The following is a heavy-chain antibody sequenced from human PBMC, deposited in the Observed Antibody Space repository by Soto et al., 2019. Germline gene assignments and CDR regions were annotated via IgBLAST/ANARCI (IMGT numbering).Heavy chain of an antibody. CDR1: GFTFSSYA. Sequence: HPGGSLRLSCAASGFTFSSYAMHWVRQAPGKGLEWVAVISYDGSNKYYADSVKGRFTISRDNSKNTLYLQMNSLRAEDTAVYYCARDRCTNGVCPRYFDLWGRGTLVTVSS. V-gene: IGHV3-30-3*01. CDR2: ISYDGSNK. D-gene: IGHD2-8*01. J-gene: IGHJ2*01. CDR3: ARDRCTNGVCPRYFDL.